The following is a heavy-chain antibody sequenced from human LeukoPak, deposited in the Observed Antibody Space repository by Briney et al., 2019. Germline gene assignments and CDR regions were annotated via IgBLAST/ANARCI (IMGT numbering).Heavy chain of an antibody. CDR2: IIPIVSKT. CDR1: GRTFSSYG. Sequence: SVKLSCKASGRTFSSYGISWVRQAPGQGLEWMGMIIPIVSKTNYAQYFQGRVTITTDKSTNTAYLQLSSLRSEDTAVYYCARVIGEGVAAMPNWYYGMHVWSQSTTVTVSS. V-gene: IGHV1-69*04. J-gene: IGHJ6*02. CDR3: ARVIGEGVAAMPNWYYGMHV. D-gene: IGHD2-15*01.